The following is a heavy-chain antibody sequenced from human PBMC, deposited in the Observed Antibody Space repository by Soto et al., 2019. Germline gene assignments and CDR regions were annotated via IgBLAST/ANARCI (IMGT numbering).Heavy chain of an antibody. J-gene: IGHJ4*02. CDR3: ARALTSAGNC. V-gene: IGHV3-7*01. CDR2: IRPEGGET. CDR1: GFTVINYW. Sequence: EVQLVESGGGLVQPGGSLRLSCAASGFTVINYWMNWVRQAPGKGLEWVANIRPEGGETYYVDSVKGRFTISRDSSRNSLYLQMNSLGAEDTAVYYCARALTSAGNCWVQGTLVSVSS. D-gene: IGHD6-13*01.